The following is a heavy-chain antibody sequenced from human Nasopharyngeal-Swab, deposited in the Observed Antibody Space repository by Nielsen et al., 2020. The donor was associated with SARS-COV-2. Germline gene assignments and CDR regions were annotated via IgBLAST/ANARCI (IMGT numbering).Heavy chain of an antibody. CDR2: ITWNGANI. CDR1: GFRFDDYA. Sequence: GKSLKISCAASGFRFDDYAMHWVRQGPGKGLEWVSGITWNGANINYADSVKGRFTISRDNAKNSLYLEMKSLRIEDTAFYYCAKARIAAAGTWAYYFDYWGQGALVTVSS. D-gene: IGHD6-13*01. CDR3: AKARIAAAGTWAYYFDY. V-gene: IGHV3-9*01. J-gene: IGHJ4*02.